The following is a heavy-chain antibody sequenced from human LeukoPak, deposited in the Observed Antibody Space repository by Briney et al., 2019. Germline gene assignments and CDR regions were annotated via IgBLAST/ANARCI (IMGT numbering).Heavy chain of an antibody. J-gene: IGHJ4*02. D-gene: IGHD5-24*01. CDR3: ARAKNSEGDGYKRRFFFDY. V-gene: IGHV4-39*07. CDR2: IYYSGST. Sequence: SETLSLTCTVSGGSISSSSYYWGWIRQPPGKGLEWIGSIYYSGSTYYNPSLKSRVTISVDTSKNQFSLKLSSVTAADTAVYYCARAKNSEGDGYKRRFFFDYWGQGTLVTVSS. CDR1: GGSISSSSYY.